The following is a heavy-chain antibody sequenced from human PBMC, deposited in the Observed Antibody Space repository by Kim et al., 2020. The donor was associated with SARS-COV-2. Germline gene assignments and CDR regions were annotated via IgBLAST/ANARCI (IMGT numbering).Heavy chain of an antibody. D-gene: IGHD6-6*01. CDR2: KTGGRAQ. J-gene: IGHJ6*02. Sequence: KTGGRAQYYVDSVKGRFTISRDNAKNSLYLQMNSLRADDTAVYYCGLDMVVWGQGTTVTVSS. CDR3: GLDMVV. V-gene: IGHV3-7*01.